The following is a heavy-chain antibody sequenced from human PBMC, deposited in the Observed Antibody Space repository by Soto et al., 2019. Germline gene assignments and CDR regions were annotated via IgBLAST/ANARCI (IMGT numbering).Heavy chain of an antibody. Sequence: ESGGGVVQPGRSLRLSCAVSGFIFSDYGMHWVRQAPGKGLEWVALLSHDGRNEYYADSVKGRFTISRDNSKNTLYLQMNSLRPEETAVYYCAKVGGSGYCSSSSCYAADYWGQGTLVTVSS. D-gene: IGHD2-2*01. CDR2: LSHDGRNE. V-gene: IGHV3-30*18. CDR1: GFIFSDYG. CDR3: AKVGGSGYCSSSSCYAADY. J-gene: IGHJ4*02.